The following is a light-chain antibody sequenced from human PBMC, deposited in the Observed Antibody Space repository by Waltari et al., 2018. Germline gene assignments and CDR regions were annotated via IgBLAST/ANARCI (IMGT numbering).Light chain of an antibody. CDR2: DAS. Sequence: DIQMTQSPSSLSASVGDRVTITCQASQDIRKYLIWYEQKPGKAPKLLIYDASNLETGVPSRFSGSGSGSYFTFTIRRLQPEDIATFYCQQYDNFPRTFGQGTKVEIK. CDR3: QQYDNFPRT. V-gene: IGKV1-33*01. CDR1: QDIRKY. J-gene: IGKJ1*01.